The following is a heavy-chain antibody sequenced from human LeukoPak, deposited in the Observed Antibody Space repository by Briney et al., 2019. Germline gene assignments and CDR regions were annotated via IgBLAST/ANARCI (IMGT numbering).Heavy chain of an antibody. V-gene: IGHV5-51*01. Sequence: GESLKISCEGSGYFFNSYWIAWVRQMPGKGLGWMGIIYPSDLDIRYSPSFQGQVTMSVDKSNSIAYLQWNSLKASDTGMYFCAKGDPTGGNYHTLDYWGQGTQVTVPS. CDR1: GYFFNSYW. J-gene: IGHJ4*02. CDR2: IYPSDLDI. D-gene: IGHD5-24*01. CDR3: AKGDPTGGNYHTLDY.